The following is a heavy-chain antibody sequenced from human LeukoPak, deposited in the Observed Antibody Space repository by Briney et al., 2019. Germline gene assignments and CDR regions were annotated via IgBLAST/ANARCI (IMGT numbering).Heavy chain of an antibody. Sequence: ASVKVSCKASGYTFTSYGISWVRQAPGQGLEWMGWISAYNGNTNYAQKLQGRVAMTTDTSTSTAYMELRSLRSDDTAVYYCARDAMVRGVITHYYYYYYMDVWGKGTTVTISS. CDR2: ISAYNGNT. V-gene: IGHV1-18*01. CDR1: GYTFTSYG. D-gene: IGHD3-10*01. CDR3: ARDAMVRGVITHYYYYYYMDV. J-gene: IGHJ6*03.